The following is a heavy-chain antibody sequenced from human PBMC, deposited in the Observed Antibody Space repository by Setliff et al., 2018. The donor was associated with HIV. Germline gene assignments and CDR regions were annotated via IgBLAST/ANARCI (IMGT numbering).Heavy chain of an antibody. CDR2: IYPGDSDI. CDR3: ARSPIRYCSSGSRYSGFDQ. CDR1: GYSFTSYW. D-gene: IGHD2-15*01. J-gene: IGHJ4*02. V-gene: IGHV5-51*01. Sequence: PGESLKISCKGSGYSFTSYWIGWVRQMPGKGLEWMGIIYPGDSDIRYSPSFEGQVTISADKSISTAYLQWSSLKASDTAIYYCARSPIRYCSSGSRYSGFDQWGQGTPVTVSS.